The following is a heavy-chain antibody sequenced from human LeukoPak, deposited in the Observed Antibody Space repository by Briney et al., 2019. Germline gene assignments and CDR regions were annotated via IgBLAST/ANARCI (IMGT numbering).Heavy chain of an antibody. J-gene: IGHJ4*02. V-gene: IGHV1-2*02. D-gene: IGHD4-11*01. CDR3: ASLNYSETLFDY. CDR2: INPNSGGT. Sequence: ASVKVSCKASGYTFTGYYMHWMRQAPGQGLEWMGWINPNSGGTNYAQKFQGRVTMTRDTSISTAYMELSRLRSDDTAVYYCASLNYSETLFDYWGQGTLVTVSS. CDR1: GYTFTGYY.